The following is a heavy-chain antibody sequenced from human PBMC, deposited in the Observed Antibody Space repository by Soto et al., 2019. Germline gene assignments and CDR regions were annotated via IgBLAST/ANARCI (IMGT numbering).Heavy chain of an antibody. CDR3: ARHFSVDYFDY. CDR2: IYYRGTT. Sequence: QLQLQESGPGLVKPSETLSLTCTVSGDSITSNSYFWAWTRQPPGKGLEWIGSIYYRGTTYYTPSLMSGVSISVGSSKTQFSLKLSSVTAGDTAVYYCARHFSVDYFDYWGQGGLVTVSA. V-gene: IGHV4-39*01. CDR1: GDSITSNSYF. J-gene: IGHJ4*02.